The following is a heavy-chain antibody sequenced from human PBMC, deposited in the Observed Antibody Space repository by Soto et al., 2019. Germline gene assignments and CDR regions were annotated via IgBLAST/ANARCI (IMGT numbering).Heavy chain of an antibody. Sequence: QGLEWMGGIIPIFGTANYAQKFQGRVTITADESTSTAYMELSSLRSEDTAAYYCARVSSRSNGNHNHGMDVCCHATTVTVS. J-gene: IGHJ6*02. CDR2: IIPIFGTA. D-gene: IGHD1-20*01. V-gene: IGHV1-69*01. CDR3: ARVSSRSNGNHNHGMDV.